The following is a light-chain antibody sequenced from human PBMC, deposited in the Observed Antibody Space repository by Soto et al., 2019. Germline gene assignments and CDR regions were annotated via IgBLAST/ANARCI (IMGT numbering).Light chain of an antibody. CDR1: NSDVGGYDY. V-gene: IGLV2-14*01. CDR2: EVS. CDR3: SSYSTSTAYL. J-gene: IGLJ1*01. Sequence: QSVLTQPASVSGSPGQSITISCTGTNSDVGGYDYVSWYQLHPGKAPKLMVFEVSNRPSGVSYRFSGSKSGNTASLTISGLQAEDEADYFCSSYSTSTAYLFGTGTKVTVL.